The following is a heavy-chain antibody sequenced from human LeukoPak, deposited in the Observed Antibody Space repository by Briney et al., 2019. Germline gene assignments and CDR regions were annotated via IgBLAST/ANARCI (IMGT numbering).Heavy chain of an antibody. CDR3: AREIVGAPKSPGFFDY. Sequence: SETLSLTCAVYGGSFSGYYWSWIRQPPGKGLEWIGEINHSGSTNYNPSLKSRVTISVDTSKNQFSLKLSSVTAADTAVYYCAREIVGAPKSPGFFDYWGQGTLVTVSS. CDR1: GGSFSGYY. V-gene: IGHV4-34*01. D-gene: IGHD1-26*01. CDR2: INHSGST. J-gene: IGHJ4*02.